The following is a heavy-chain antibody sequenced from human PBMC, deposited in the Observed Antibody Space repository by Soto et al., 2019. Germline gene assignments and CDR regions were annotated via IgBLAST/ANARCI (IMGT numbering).Heavy chain of an antibody. J-gene: IGHJ6*04. V-gene: IGHV3-74*03. CDR1: GVTFGSDW. D-gene: IGHD2-15*01. CDR2: IKTDGSTT. CDR3: AIAKDCSGGRSSGYHDNGMDA. Sequence: EVQLVESGGDLVKPGGSLRLSCVASGVTFGSDWIHCVRQDPGKGLMRVSRIKTDGSTTTYAGSVKGRFTVSRDNAKNIVYLQMKSKRDEDTAVYHCAIAKDCSGGRSSGYHDNGMDAWGKGTTVTVSS.